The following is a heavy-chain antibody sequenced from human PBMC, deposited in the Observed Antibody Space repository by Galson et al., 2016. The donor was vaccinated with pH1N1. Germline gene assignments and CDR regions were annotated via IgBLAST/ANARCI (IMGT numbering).Heavy chain of an antibody. CDR1: GGSISSSIYY. D-gene: IGHD3-10*01. J-gene: IGHJ4*02. CDR2: MYTSGTT. V-gene: IGHV4-61*02. Sequence: LSLTCTVSGGSISSSIYYWNWIRQPAGKGLEWIGRMYTSGTTTYNPSLESRVSMPVDTSKNQFSLRLSSVTAADTAVYFCARDRVALTGIFDYWGQGALVTVSS. CDR3: ARDRVALTGIFDY.